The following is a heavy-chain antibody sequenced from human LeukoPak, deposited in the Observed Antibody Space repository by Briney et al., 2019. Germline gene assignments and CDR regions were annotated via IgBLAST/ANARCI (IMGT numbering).Heavy chain of an antibody. CDR2: IYYSGST. CDR1: GGSISSYY. V-gene: IGHV4-59*01. Sequence: SETLSLTCTVSGGSISSYYWSWIRQPPGKGLEWIGYIYYSGSTNYNPSLKSRVTISVDTSKNQFSLKLSSVTAADTAVYYCARGGHNYRGRDNWFDPWGQGTLVTVSS. J-gene: IGHJ5*02. CDR3: ARGGHNYRGRDNWFDP. D-gene: IGHD5-24*01.